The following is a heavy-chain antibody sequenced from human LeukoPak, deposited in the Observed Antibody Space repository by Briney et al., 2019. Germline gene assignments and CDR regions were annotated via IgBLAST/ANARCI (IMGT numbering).Heavy chain of an antibody. V-gene: IGHV4-59*08. CDR3: ARHLNAVAGLDY. D-gene: IGHD6-19*01. Sequence: SETLSLTCTVSGGSISNYYWSWIRQPPGKGLEWIGYIYYSGSTNYNPSLKSRVTISVDTSKNQFSLKLSSVTAADTAVYYCARHLNAVAGLDYWGQGTLVTVSS. CDR1: GGSISNYY. J-gene: IGHJ4*02. CDR2: IYYSGST.